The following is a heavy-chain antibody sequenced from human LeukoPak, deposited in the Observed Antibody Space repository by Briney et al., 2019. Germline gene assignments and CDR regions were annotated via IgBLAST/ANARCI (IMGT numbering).Heavy chain of an antibody. Sequence: SETLSLTCTVSGGSISSYYWSWIRQPPGKGLEWIGYIYYSGSTNYNPSLKSRVTISVDTSKNQFSLKLSSATAADTAVYYCARGQQLPKADYYYYGMDVWGQGTTVTVSS. V-gene: IGHV4-59*01. CDR2: IYYSGST. CDR3: ARGQQLPKADYYYYGMDV. J-gene: IGHJ6*02. CDR1: GGSISSYY. D-gene: IGHD6-13*01.